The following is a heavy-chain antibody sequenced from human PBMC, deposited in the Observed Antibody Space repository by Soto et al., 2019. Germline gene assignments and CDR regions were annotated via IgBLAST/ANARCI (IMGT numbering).Heavy chain of an antibody. CDR3: ARGARRWYPYFFDS. V-gene: IGHV1-69*01. CDR2: IIPYYNTL. D-gene: IGHD6-13*01. J-gene: IGHJ4*02. Sequence: QAQVVQSGAEVRKPGSSVKLSCKASEGTFNSYAIAWVRQAPGQGLEWMGGIIPYYNTLNYAQKFQDRVTITTDDSTNTVYMELSSLRSDDTAVYFCARGARRWYPYFFDSWDQGTLVTVSS. CDR1: EGTFNSYA.